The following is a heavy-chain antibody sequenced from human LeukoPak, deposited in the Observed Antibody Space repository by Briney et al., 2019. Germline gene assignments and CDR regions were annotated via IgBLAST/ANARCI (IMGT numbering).Heavy chain of an antibody. V-gene: IGHV4-38-2*02. J-gene: IGHJ4*01. CDR1: GYSISSGYY. D-gene: IGHD6-25*01. CDR3: AKSGGYGLIDY. Sequence: SGTLSLTCTVSGYSISSGYYWGWIRQPPGKGLEWIGSIYHSGSTYYNPSLKSRVTISVDTSKNQVSLKMSSVTAADTAVYYCAKSGGYGLIDYWGQGTLVTVSS. CDR2: IYHSGST.